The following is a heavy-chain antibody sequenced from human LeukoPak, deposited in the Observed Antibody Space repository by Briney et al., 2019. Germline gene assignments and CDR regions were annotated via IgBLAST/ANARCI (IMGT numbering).Heavy chain of an antibody. CDR3: ARDGAVAGLGKFDY. CDR2: IWYDGSNK. Sequence: GGSLRLSCTASGFTFSSYGMHWVRQAPGKGLEWVAVIWYDGSNKDYADSVKGRFTISRDNSKNTLFLQMNSLRGEDTAVYYCARDGAVAGLGKFDYWGQGTLVTVSS. D-gene: IGHD6-19*01. J-gene: IGHJ4*02. V-gene: IGHV3-33*01. CDR1: GFTFSSYG.